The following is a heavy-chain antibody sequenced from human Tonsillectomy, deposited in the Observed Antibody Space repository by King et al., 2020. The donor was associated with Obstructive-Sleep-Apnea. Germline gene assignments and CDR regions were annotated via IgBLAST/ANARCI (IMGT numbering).Heavy chain of an antibody. CDR2: IKRTTDGWTT. Sequence: VQLVESGGGFVKPGGSLRLSCAASGFIFHNAWRSWVRQAPGKGLEGVGRIKRTTDGWTTDYATPVKGRFTISRDDSKNTLYLQMNSLKTEDTAVYYCTTYQGTSMVIDYWGQGSLVTVSS. V-gene: IGHV3-15*01. CDR3: TTYQGTSMVIDY. J-gene: IGHJ4*02. D-gene: IGHD5-18*01. CDR1: GFIFHNAW.